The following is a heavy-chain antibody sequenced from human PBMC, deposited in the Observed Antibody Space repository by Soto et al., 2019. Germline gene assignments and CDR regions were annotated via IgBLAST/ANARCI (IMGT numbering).Heavy chain of an antibody. CDR1: GYTFTSYA. D-gene: IGHD7-27*01. Sequence: ASVKVSCKASGYTFTSYAMHWVRQAPGQRLEWMGWINAGNGNTKSSQKFQDRVTISRDTSASTAYMELTSLRSEDTAVYYCARDTGDGTFDFWGQGTLVTVSS. CDR2: INAGNGNT. CDR3: ARDTGDGTFDF. J-gene: IGHJ4*02. V-gene: IGHV1-3*01.